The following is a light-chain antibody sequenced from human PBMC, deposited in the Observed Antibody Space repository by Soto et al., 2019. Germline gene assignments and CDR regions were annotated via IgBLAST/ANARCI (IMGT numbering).Light chain of an antibody. Sequence: DIQITQSPSSLSASVGDRVTITCQASQDISSYLNWYQQKPGKAPKLLIYAASSLQSGVPSRFSGSGSGTDFTLTISSLEPEDFAVYYCQQRSNWTLTFGGGTKVDIK. CDR3: QQRSNWTLT. CDR2: AAS. V-gene: IGKV1-39*01. J-gene: IGKJ4*01. CDR1: QDISSY.